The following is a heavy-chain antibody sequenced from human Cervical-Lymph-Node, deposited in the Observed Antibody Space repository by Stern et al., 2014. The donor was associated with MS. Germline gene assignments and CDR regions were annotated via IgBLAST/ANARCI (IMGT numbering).Heavy chain of an antibody. CDR2: VRNKPYGERT. V-gene: IGHV3-49*03. D-gene: IGHD1-1*01. CDR1: GFNFGDDD. CDR3: ARGDGNWNAHS. Sequence: EVQLVESGGDLVQPGRSLRLSCTTSGFNFGDDDMSWFRQAPGKGLEWVSLVRNKPYGERTAYAASVQGRFTISRDDSKNTAFLQMNSLTTEDTGVYYCARGDGNWNAHSWGQGTLVTVSS. J-gene: IGHJ4*02.